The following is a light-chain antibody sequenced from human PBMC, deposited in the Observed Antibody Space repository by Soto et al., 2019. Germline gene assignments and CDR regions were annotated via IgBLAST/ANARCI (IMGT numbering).Light chain of an antibody. J-gene: IGKJ4*01. Sequence: EIVLTQSPATLSLSPGDRATLSCRASQSVGSYLGWYQQRPGQAPRLLIYDASNRATGIPTRFSGSGSGTDFTLTISSLEPEDFAVYYCQQRSDSPSTFGGGTKVEIK. V-gene: IGKV3-11*01. CDR3: QQRSDSPST. CDR2: DAS. CDR1: QSVGSY.